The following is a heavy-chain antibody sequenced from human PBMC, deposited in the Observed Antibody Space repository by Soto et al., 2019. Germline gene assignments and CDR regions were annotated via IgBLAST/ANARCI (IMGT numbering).Heavy chain of an antibody. CDR1: GGSISSYY. CDR3: ATLWSGYSLDV. CDR2: IYYSGST. Sequence: SETLSLTCTVSGGSISSYYWSWIRQPPGKGLEWIGYIYYSGSTNYNPSLKSRVTISVDTSKNQFSLKLSSVTAADTAVYYCATLWSGYSLDVWGKGTTVTVSS. J-gene: IGHJ6*04. D-gene: IGHD3-3*01. V-gene: IGHV4-59*08.